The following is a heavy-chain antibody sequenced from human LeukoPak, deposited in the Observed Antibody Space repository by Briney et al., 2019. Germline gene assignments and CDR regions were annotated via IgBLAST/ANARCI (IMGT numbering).Heavy chain of an antibody. Sequence: ASVTVSCTASGYTFTSYDMNWVRQGTGQGLEWMGWMNPNSGNTGYAQKFQGRVTMTRNTSISTAYMELSSLRSEDTAVYYCARSPAVAGTGNDYWGQGTLVTVSS. CDR1: GYTFTSYD. J-gene: IGHJ4*02. V-gene: IGHV1-8*01. CDR3: ARSPAVAGTGNDY. D-gene: IGHD6-19*01. CDR2: MNPNSGNT.